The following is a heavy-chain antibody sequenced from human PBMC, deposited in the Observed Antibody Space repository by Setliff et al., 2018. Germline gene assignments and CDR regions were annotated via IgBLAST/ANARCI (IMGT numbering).Heavy chain of an antibody. Sequence: PSVKVSFKAFGYTFAKYGTSWVRQAPGQGLEWMGWISGYNGYTVYAQKLQGRVTLTTDTSTGTAYMEVRSLRSDDTAQYYCVRDRAAIVVGPPTAAFDIWGQGTMVTVSS. CDR1: GYTFAKYG. V-gene: IGHV1-18*01. J-gene: IGHJ3*02. D-gene: IGHD2-2*01. CDR2: ISGYNGYT. CDR3: VRDRAAIVVGPPTAAFDI.